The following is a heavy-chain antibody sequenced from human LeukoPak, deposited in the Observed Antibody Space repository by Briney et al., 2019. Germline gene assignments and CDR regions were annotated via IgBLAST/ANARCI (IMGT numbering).Heavy chain of an antibody. Sequence: GGSLRLSCAAFGFTFSTYWMTWVRQAPGKGPEWVANIKEDGSATYYVDSVKGRFTISRDNAKKSLYLQMNSLRAEDTAVYYCAKALKYFGTGSYDYWGQGTLVTVSP. J-gene: IGHJ4*02. CDR3: AKALKYFGTGSYDY. CDR1: GFTFSTYW. D-gene: IGHD3-10*01. CDR2: IKEDGSAT. V-gene: IGHV3-7*02.